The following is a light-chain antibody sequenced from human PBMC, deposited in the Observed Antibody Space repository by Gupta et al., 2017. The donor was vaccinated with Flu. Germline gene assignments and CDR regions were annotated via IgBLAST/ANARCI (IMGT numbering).Light chain of an antibody. CDR3: HQRSNWPPFT. J-gene: IGKJ3*01. CDR2: DAS. V-gene: IGKV3-11*01. Sequence: EIATLSSRAIQSFSNSFAWYQQKPGQAPRLLISDASHRATGLPARFSGSGSGTDFTLTISSLEPEDFAVYYCHQRSNWPPFTFGPGTKVDIK. CDR1: QSFSNS.